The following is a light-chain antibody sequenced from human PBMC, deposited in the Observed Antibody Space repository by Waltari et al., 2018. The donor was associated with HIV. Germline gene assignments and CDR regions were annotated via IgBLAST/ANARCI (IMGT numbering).Light chain of an antibody. V-gene: IGLV2-8*01. CDR3: SSFADSNKRV. J-gene: IGLJ2*01. CDR2: EVS. Sequence: QSALTQPPSASGSPGQSVTISCSGTSSAVGAYNSVAWYQQHPGKAPKLIIFEVSKRPSGVPDRFSGSKSGNTASLIVSGLQAEDEADYYCSSFADSNKRVFGGGTKLTVL. CDR1: SSAVGAYNS.